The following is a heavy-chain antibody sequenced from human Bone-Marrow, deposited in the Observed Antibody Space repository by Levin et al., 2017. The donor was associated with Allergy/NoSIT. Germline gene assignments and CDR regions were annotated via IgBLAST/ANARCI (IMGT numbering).Heavy chain of an antibody. D-gene: IGHD1-26*01. CDR2: IYPDDSDI. CDR3: ARQGIGSYYSFAY. Sequence: PGESLKISCKASGYSFTNYWIGWVRQVPGKGLEWMGIIYPDDSDIRYSPSFQGRVTISADQSIGTAYLQWTSLKASDTAMYYCARQGIGSYYSFAYWGQGTLVTVSS. J-gene: IGHJ4*02. CDR1: GYSFTNYW. V-gene: IGHV5-51*01.